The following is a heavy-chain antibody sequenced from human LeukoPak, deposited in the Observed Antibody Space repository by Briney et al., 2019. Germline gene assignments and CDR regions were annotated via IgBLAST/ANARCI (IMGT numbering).Heavy chain of an antibody. CDR2: IKQDGSEK. D-gene: IGHD6-13*01. J-gene: IGHJ6*03. CDR1: GFTFSSYW. V-gene: IGHV3-7*01. Sequence: GGSLRLSCAASGFTFSSYWMSWVRQAPEKGLEWVANIKQDGSEKYYVDSVKGRFTISRDNAKNSLHLQMNSLRAEDTAVYYCARDHGIAAAAVYYYYMDVWGKGTTVTVSS. CDR3: ARDHGIAAAAVYYYYMDV.